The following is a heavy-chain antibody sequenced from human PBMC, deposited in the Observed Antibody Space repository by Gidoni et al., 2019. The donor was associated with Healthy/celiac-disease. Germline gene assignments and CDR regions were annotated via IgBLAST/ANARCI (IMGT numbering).Heavy chain of an antibody. V-gene: IGHV4-59*01. D-gene: IGHD6-19*01. CDR3: ARGGGSDSIDY. Sequence: QVQLQESGPGLVKPSETLSLTCTVSGGSIRSYYWSWIRQPPGKGLEWIGYIYYSGSTNYNPSLKSRVTISVDTSKNQFSLKLSSVTAADTAVYYCARGGGSDSIDYWGQGTLVTVSS. J-gene: IGHJ4*02. CDR2: IYYSGST. CDR1: GGSIRSYY.